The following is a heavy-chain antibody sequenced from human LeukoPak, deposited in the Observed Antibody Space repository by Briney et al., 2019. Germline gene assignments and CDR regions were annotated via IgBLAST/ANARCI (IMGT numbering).Heavy chain of an antibody. D-gene: IGHD5-24*01. CDR3: ASREMATTPGAHGGPFDY. J-gene: IGHJ4*02. Sequence: SETLSLTCTVSGGSISSSNYYWGWIRQPPGKGLEWIGSIYYSGGTYYGPSLKSRVTISVDASKNQFSLTLSSVTAADTAVYYCASREMATTPGAHGGPFDYWGQGTLVTVSS. V-gene: IGHV4-39*01. CDR2: IYYSGGT. CDR1: GGSISSSNYY.